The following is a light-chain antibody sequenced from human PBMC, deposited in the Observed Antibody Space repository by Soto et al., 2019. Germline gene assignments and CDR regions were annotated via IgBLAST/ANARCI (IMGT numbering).Light chain of an antibody. CDR1: QGSSSY. Sequence: VIWMTQSPSLLSASTGDRVTISFRMSQGSSSYLAWYQQKPGKAPELVIYAASTLQRGVPSRFSGSGSGTDFTLTISCLQSEDFATYYCQQYYSFPLTFGGGTKVDIK. V-gene: IGKV1D-8*01. J-gene: IGKJ4*01. CDR3: QQYYSFPLT. CDR2: AAS.